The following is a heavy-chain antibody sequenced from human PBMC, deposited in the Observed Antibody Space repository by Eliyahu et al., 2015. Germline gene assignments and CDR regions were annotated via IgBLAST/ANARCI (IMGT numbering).Heavy chain of an antibody. CDR1: GFTFSSYE. Sequence: EVQLVESGGGLVQPGGSLTLSCAASGFTFSSYEMNWVRQAPGKGLEWVSYISISGSTIYYADSVKGRFTISRDNAKNSLYLQMNSLRAEDTAVYYCAREVSGDYDRFDYWGQGTLVTVSS. D-gene: IGHD4-17*01. V-gene: IGHV3-48*03. J-gene: IGHJ4*02. CDR2: ISISGSTI. CDR3: AREVSGDYDRFDY.